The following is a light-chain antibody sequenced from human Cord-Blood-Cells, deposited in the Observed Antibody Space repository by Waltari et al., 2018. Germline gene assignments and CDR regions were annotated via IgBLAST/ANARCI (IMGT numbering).Light chain of an antibody. CDR2: AAS. V-gene: IGKV1-39*01. Sequence: DIQMTQSPSSLSASVGDRVTITCRASQSISSYLNWYQQKPGKALKLLVYAASSLQSGVPSRFSGSGSGTDFTLTISSLQPEDFATYYCQQSYSTPLPFGGGTKVEIK. J-gene: IGKJ4*01. CDR1: QSISSY. CDR3: QQSYSTPLP.